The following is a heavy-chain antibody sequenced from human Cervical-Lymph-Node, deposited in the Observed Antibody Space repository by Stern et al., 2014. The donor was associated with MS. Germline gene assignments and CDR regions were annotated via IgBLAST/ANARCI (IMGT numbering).Heavy chain of an antibody. CDR1: GGSFSGYF. CDR2: INHSGST. J-gene: IGHJ4*02. V-gene: IGHV4-34*01. D-gene: IGHD6-6*01. Sequence: QVQLQQWGAGLLKPSETLSLTCAVYGGSFSGYFWTWIRQPPGKGLEWIGEINHSGSTNYNPSLKSRVTISLDTSKNHFSLNLTSMTAADTAVYYCARCPLEFDIWGQGTLVTVSS. CDR3: ARCPLEFDI.